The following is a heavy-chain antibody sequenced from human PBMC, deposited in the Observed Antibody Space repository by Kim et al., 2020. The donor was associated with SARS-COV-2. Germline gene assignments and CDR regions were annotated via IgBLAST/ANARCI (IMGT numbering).Heavy chain of an antibody. V-gene: IGHV3-23*03. CDR1: GFTFTGYA. CDR2: ISNTGAAT. CDR3: VKDVSGGRYHFDR. D-gene: IGHD3-16*01. J-gene: IGHJ4*02. Sequence: GGSLRLSCAASGFTFTGYAMSWVRQAPGKGLEWVAFISNTGAATYYADSVKGRFSISRDNSRNTVFLQLAGLRGEDTALYYCVKDVSGGRYHFDRWGQGALVTVTS.